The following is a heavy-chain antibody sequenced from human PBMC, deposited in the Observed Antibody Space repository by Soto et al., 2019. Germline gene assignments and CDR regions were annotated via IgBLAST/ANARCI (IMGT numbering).Heavy chain of an antibody. CDR1: GGSISSYY. D-gene: IGHD2-2*02. J-gene: IGHJ5*02. CDR3: ARGGYCSSTSCYTVDNWFDP. V-gene: IGHV4-4*07. Sequence: QVQLQESGPGLVKPSETLSLTCTVSGGSISSYYWSWIRQPAGKGLEWIGRIYTSGSTNYNPSLKSRATMSVDTSTNQFSLKLSSVTAADTAVYYCARGGYCSSTSCYTVDNWFDPWGQGTLVTVSS. CDR2: IYTSGST.